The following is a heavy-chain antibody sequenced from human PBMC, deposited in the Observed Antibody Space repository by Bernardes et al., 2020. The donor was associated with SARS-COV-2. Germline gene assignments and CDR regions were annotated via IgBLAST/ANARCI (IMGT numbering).Heavy chain of an antibody. CDR2: INPSRGIT. V-gene: IGHV1-2*02. J-gene: IGHJ4*02. Sequence: ASVQVSCKTSGYTFTAYYMHWVRQAPGQGLELMGCINPSRGITNYAQKFQGRVTMTRDTSITTAYMELSGLKSDDTSVYYCARGPVGTPDFWGQGTLVTVAS. CDR3: ARGPVGTPDF. CDR1: GYTFTAYY. D-gene: IGHD1-26*01.